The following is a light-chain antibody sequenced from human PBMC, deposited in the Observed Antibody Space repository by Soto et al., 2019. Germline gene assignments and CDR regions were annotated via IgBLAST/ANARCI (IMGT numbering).Light chain of an antibody. J-gene: IGKJ5*01. Sequence: IRLTQSPSSLSASVGDRVTITCRASQGIDTSLAWYQQKPGNAPKPLIYAASNSHSGVQSRFSRSRSGTHFTLTISTLQPEDFAPYYCQQYDTYPRTFGQATPLEI. V-gene: IGKV1-16*01. CDR2: AAS. CDR3: QQYDTYPRT. CDR1: QGIDTS.